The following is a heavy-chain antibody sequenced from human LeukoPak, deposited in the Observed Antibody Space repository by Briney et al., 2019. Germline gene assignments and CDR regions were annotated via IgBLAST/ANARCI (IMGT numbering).Heavy chain of an antibody. V-gene: IGHV4-59*01. CDR1: GGSISSYY. CDR3: ARSDYGDYVPLDY. CDR2: IYYSGST. Sequence: SETLSLTCTVSGGSISSYYWSWIRQPPGKGLEWIGYIYYSGSTNYNPSLKSRDTISVDTSKNQFSLKLSSVTAADTAVYYCARSDYGDYVPLDYWGQGTLVTVSS. D-gene: IGHD4-17*01. J-gene: IGHJ4*02.